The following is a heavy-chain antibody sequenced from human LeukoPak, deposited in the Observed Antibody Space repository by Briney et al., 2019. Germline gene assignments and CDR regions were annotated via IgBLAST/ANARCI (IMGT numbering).Heavy chain of an antibody. D-gene: IGHD3-3*01. CDR3: ARVHRSGGGFDS. CDR1: GGSIANYY. J-gene: IGHJ5*01. Sequence: PSETVSLTCAVSGGSIANYYWTWVRQPPGKRLEWIGYTHHSGSTNYNPFLKSRVTMAVDTSKNQFSLNLSSVTAADTAVYYCARVHRSGGGFDSWGQGTLVTVSS. CDR2: THHSGST. V-gene: IGHV4-59*01.